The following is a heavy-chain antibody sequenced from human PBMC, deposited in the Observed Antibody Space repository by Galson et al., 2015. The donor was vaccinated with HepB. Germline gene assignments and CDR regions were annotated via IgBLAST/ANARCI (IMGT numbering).Heavy chain of an antibody. J-gene: IGHJ4*02. CDR3: ARVRGYSSSWYRSSGYFDY. D-gene: IGHD6-13*01. V-gene: IGHV4-34*01. CDR2: INHSGST. CDR1: GGSFSGYY. Sequence: SETLSLTCAVYGGSFSGYYWSWIHQPPGKGLEWIGEINHSGSTNYNPSLKSRVTISVDTSKNQFSLKLSSVTAADTAVYYCARVRGYSSSWYRSSGYFDYWGQGTLVTVSS.